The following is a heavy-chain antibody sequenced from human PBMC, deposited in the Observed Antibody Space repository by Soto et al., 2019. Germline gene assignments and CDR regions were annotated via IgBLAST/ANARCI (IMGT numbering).Heavy chain of an antibody. Sequence: GESLKIYCKGSGYSFTSYWIGWVRQMPGKGLEWMGIIYPGDSDTRYSPSFQGQVTISADKSISTAYLQWSSLKASDTAMYYCARLLAPQTTGFDPWGQGTLVTVSS. V-gene: IGHV5-51*01. CDR2: IYPGDSDT. CDR3: ARLLAPQTTGFDP. J-gene: IGHJ5*02. D-gene: IGHD2-8*02. CDR1: GYSFTSYW.